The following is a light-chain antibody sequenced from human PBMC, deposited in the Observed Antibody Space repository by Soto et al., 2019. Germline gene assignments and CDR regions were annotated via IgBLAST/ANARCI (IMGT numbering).Light chain of an antibody. CDR3: QQRSNSPPWT. CDR1: QSISSSY. J-gene: IGKJ3*01. CDR2: GAS. Sequence: PGERATLSCRASQSISSSYLAWYQQKPGQAPGLLIYGASRRATGIPDRFIGSGSGTDFTLTISSLEPEDFAVYYCQQRSNSPPWTFGPGTRVDL. V-gene: IGKV3D-20*02.